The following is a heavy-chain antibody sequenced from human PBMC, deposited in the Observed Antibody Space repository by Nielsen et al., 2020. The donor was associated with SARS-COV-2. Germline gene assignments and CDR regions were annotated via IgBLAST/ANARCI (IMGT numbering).Heavy chain of an antibody. Sequence: GESLKISCAASGFSFNRYTMNWVRQAPGKGLEWVSSISSGGYYIYYADSLKGRFTISRDNGKNSLYLQMNSLRVEDTAVYYCAREGRNLPLDYWGQGTLVTVSS. J-gene: IGHJ4*02. CDR3: AREGRNLPLDY. CDR2: ISSGGYYI. V-gene: IGHV3-21*04. CDR1: GFSFNRYT.